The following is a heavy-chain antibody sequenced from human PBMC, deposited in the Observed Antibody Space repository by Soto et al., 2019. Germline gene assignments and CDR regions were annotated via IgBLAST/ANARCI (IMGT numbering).Heavy chain of an antibody. CDR2: ISPYNDDT. CDR1: GYSFSSYG. J-gene: IGHJ6*02. Sequence: QAQLVQSGAEMKKPGASVKVSCKASGYSFSSYGITWVRQAPEQGLEWLGWISPYNDDTKYAQRLQGRVTMTTDTSTRTAYMDIRGLRSDDTAIYYCARGGYYDSSGARNYHYYGMDVWGQGTTVTVSS. D-gene: IGHD3-22*01. CDR3: ARGGYYDSSGARNYHYYGMDV. V-gene: IGHV1-18*01.